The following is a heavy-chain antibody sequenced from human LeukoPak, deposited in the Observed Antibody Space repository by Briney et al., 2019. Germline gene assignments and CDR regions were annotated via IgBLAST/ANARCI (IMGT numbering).Heavy chain of an antibody. Sequence: ASVKVSCKASGYTFTSYGISWVRQAPGQGLEWMGWISAYNGNTNYAQKLQGRVTMTTDTSTSTAYMELRSLRSDDTAVYYCARRVLDYGDYGDYFDYWGQGTLVTVSS. J-gene: IGHJ4*02. V-gene: IGHV1-18*01. CDR1: GYTFTSYG. CDR3: ARRVLDYGDYGDYFDY. CDR2: ISAYNGNT. D-gene: IGHD4-17*01.